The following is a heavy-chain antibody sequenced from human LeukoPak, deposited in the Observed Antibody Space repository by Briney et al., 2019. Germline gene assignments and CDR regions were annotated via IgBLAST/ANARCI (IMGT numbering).Heavy chain of an antibody. Sequence: GGSLRLSCAASGFILSDYNMNWVRQAPGKGLEWVSFITISGTYITYAGSVKGRFTISRDNAKNSLYLQMNSLRAEDTAVYYCARDLSATARAYDYWGQGTLVTVSS. D-gene: IGHD2-15*01. CDR3: ARDLSATARAYDY. V-gene: IGHV3-21*01. J-gene: IGHJ4*02. CDR2: ITISGTYI. CDR1: GFILSDYN.